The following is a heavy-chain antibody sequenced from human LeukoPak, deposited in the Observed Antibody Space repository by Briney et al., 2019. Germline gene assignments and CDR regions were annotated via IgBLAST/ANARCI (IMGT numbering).Heavy chain of an antibody. CDR1: GFTFSSYG. D-gene: IGHD2-21*02. CDR2: IRYDGSNK. CDR3: ARLFYTYFDY. Sequence: PGGSLRRSCAASGFTFSSYGMHWVRQAPGKGLEWVAFIRYDGSNKYYADSVKGRFTISRDNSKNTLYLQMNSLRAEDTAVYYCARLFYTYFDYWGQGTLVTVSS. J-gene: IGHJ4*02. V-gene: IGHV3-30*02.